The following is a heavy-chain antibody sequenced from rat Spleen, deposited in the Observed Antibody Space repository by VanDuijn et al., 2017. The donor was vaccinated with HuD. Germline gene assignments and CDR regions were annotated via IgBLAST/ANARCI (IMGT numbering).Heavy chain of an antibody. D-gene: IGHD4-3*01. J-gene: IGHJ2*01. Sequence: EVQLVESGGGLVQPGRSLKLSCAASGFTYSNYVMAWVRQAPTKGLEWVATISYDGSSTHYRDSAKGRFTVSRDDAKSTLYLQMDSLRSEDTATYYCARHFGLYYFDYWGQGVMVTVSS. CDR3: ARHFGLYYFDY. CDR2: ISYDGSST. CDR1: GFTYSNYV. V-gene: IGHV5-29*01.